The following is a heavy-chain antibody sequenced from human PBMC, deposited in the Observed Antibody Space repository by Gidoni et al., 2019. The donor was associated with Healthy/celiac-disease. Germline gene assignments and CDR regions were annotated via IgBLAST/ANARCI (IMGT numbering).Heavy chain of an antibody. CDR2: IISSSSYI. CDR3: AREGRRIVVVPAAMEYYFAY. D-gene: IGHD2-2*01. Sequence: EVQLVESGGGLVKPGGSLRLSWAASGFTFSSDSMNWVRQAPGKGLEWVSSIISSSSYIYYADSAKGRFTISRDNAKNSLYLQMNSLRAEDTAVYYCAREGRRIVVVPAAMEYYFAYWGQGTLVTVSS. V-gene: IGHV3-21*01. CDR1: GFTFSSDS. J-gene: IGHJ4*02.